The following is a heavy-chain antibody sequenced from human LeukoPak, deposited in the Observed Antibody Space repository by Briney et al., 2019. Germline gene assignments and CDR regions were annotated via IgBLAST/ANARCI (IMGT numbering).Heavy chain of an antibody. Sequence: SETLSLTCAVYGGSFSGYYWSWIRQPPGKGLEWIGEINHSGSTNYNPSLKSRATISVDTSKNQFSLKLSSVTAADTAVYYCASTPPSLLWFGELLWAYFDYWGQGTLVTVSS. CDR2: INHSGST. J-gene: IGHJ4*02. CDR3: ASTPPSLLWFGELLWAYFDY. D-gene: IGHD3-10*01. CDR1: GGSFSGYY. V-gene: IGHV4-34*01.